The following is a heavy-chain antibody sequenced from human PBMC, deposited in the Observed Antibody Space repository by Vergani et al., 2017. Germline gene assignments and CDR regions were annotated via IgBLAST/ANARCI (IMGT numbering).Heavy chain of an antibody. V-gene: IGHV4-34*01. CDR3: AREYYGSGRGFDY. J-gene: IGHJ4*02. CDR2: INHSGST. CDR1: GGSFSGYY. Sequence: QVQLQQWGAELLKPSETLSLTCAVYGGSFSGYYWSWIRQPPGKGLEWIGEINHSGSTNYNPSLKSRVTISVDTSKNQFSLKLSSVTAADTAVYYCAREYYGSGRGFDYWGQGTLVTVSS. D-gene: IGHD3-10*01.